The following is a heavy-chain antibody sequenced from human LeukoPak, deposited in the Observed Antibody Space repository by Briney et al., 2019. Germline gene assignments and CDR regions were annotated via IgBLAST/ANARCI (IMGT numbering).Heavy chain of an antibody. V-gene: IGHV1-24*01. CDR1: GYTLTELS. CDR2: FDPEDGET. CDR3: ATVVDYYGSGSSNWFDP. D-gene: IGHD3-10*01. Sequence: ASVKVSCKVSGYTLTELSMHWVRQAPGKGLEWMGGFDPEDGETIYAQKFQGRVTMTEDTSTDTAYMELSGLRSEDTAVYYCATVVDYYGSGSSNWFDPWGQGTLVTVSS. J-gene: IGHJ5*02.